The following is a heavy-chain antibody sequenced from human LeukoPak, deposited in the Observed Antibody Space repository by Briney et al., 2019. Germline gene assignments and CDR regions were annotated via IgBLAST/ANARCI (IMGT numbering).Heavy chain of an antibody. D-gene: IGHD2-2*01. Sequence: GGSLRLSCAASGFIFSNYWMSWVRQAPAKGLEWVANIKQDGSEKYYVDSVKGRFTISRDNAKNSLYLEMSSLKAEDTAVYYCVRYGREDCSSSVCYRWFDPWGQGTLVTVSS. CDR2: IKQDGSEK. CDR1: GFIFSNYW. V-gene: IGHV3-7*01. J-gene: IGHJ5*02. CDR3: VRYGREDCSSSVCYRWFDP.